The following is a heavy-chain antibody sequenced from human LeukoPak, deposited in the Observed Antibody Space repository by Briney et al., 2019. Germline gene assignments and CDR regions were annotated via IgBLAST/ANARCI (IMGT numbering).Heavy chain of an antibody. J-gene: IGHJ4*02. CDR3: ARLPAYCSSTSCYVDY. V-gene: IGHV3-48*01. D-gene: IGHD2-2*01. CDR1: GFIFGGYT. CDR2: ISPSGENK. Sequence: PGGSLRLSCAGSGFIFGGYTMNWVRQAPGKGLEWLSYISPSGENKLYADSVKGRFSISRDNAKNSVYLQMNSLRAEDTAVFYCARLPAYCSSTSCYVDYWGQGTLVTVSS.